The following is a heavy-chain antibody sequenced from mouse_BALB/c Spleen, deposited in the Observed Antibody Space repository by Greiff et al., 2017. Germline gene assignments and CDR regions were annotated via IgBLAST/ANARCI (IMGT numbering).Heavy chain of an antibody. V-gene: IGHV2-9*02. CDR3: TAGDFGLDY. J-gene: IGHJ2*01. CDR2: IWAGGST. CDR1: GFSLTGYG. Sequence: VMLVESGPGLVAPSQRLSITCTVSGFSLTGYGVHWVRQPPGKGLEWLGVIWAGGSTNYNSALMSRLSISKDNSKSQVFLKMNSLQTDDTAMYYCTAGDFGLDYWGQGTTLTVSS.